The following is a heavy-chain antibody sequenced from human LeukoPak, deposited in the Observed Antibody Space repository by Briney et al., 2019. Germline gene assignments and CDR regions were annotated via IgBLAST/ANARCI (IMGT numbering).Heavy chain of an antibody. J-gene: IGHJ4*02. CDR1: GFTFSSYE. V-gene: IGHV3-48*03. CDR3: ARVAGDTAIGVDY. D-gene: IGHD5-18*01. Sequence: GGSLRLSCAASGFTFSSYEMNWVRQAPGKGLEWVSYISSSGSTIYYADSVKGRFTISRDNAKNSLYLQMNSLRAEDTAVYYCARVAGDTAIGVDYWGQGTPVTVSS. CDR2: ISSSGSTI.